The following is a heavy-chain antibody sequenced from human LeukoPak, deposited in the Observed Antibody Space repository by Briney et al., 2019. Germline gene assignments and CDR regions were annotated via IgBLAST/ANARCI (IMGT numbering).Heavy chain of an antibody. D-gene: IGHD3-3*01. CDR1: GFTFSSYG. J-gene: IGHJ6*03. CDR2: IRYDGSNK. Sequence: PGGSLRLSCAASGFTFSSYGMHWVRQAPGKGLEWVAFIRYDGSNKYYADSVKGRFTISRDNSKNTLYLQMNSLRAEDTAVYYCAKQYYDFWSGYHYYYYYYMDVWGKGTTVTVSS. CDR3: AKQYYDFWSGYHYYYYYYMDV. V-gene: IGHV3-30*02.